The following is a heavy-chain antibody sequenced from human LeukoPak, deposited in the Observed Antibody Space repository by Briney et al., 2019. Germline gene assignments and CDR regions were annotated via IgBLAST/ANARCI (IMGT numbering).Heavy chain of an antibody. Sequence: SGGSLRPSCAASGFTFSSYGIHWVRQAPGKGLEWVAFIWYDGSYKYYADSVKGRLTISRDNSKNTVDLQMNSLRVEDTAVYYCAKGDYSNYPLHLDYWGQGTLVTVSS. V-gene: IGHV3-30*02. D-gene: IGHD4-11*01. CDR3: AKGDYSNYPLHLDY. CDR2: IWYDGSYK. CDR1: GFTFSSYG. J-gene: IGHJ4*02.